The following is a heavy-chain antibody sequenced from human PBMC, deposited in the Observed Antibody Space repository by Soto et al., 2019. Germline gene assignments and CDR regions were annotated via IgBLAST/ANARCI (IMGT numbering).Heavy chain of an antibody. CDR1: GFTFSSYW. CDR3: AGDGLYYYDSSGYYPFYYYYYYGMDV. D-gene: IGHD3-22*01. J-gene: IGHJ6*02. Sequence: GGSLRLSCAASGFTFSSYWMHWVRQAPGKGLVWVSRINSDGSSTSYADSVKGRFTISRDNAKNTLYLQMNSLRAEDTAVYYCAGDGLYYYDSSGYYPFYYYYYYGMDVWGQGTTVTVSS. V-gene: IGHV3-74*01. CDR2: INSDGSST.